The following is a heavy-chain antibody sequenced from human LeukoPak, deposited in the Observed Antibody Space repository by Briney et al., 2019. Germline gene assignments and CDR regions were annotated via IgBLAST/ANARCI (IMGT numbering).Heavy chain of an antibody. CDR2: INPSGGST. CDR3: ARGLPLDAFDI. V-gene: IGHV1-46*01. Sequence: ASVKVSCKASGYTFTSYYIHWVRQAPGQGLEWMGLINPSGGSTNYAQKFQDRVTMARDMSTSTVYMELSSLRSEDTAVYYCARGLPLDAFDIWGQGTMVTVSS. CDR1: GYTFTSYY. J-gene: IGHJ3*02. D-gene: IGHD5/OR15-5a*01.